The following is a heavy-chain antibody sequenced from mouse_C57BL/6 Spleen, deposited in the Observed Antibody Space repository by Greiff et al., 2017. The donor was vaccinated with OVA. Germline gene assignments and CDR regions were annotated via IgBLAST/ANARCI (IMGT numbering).Heavy chain of an antibody. D-gene: IGHD1-1*01. Sequence: VQLQQSGPVLVKPGASVKMSCKASGYTFTDYYMNWVKQSHGKSLEWIGVINPYNGGTSYNQKFKGKATLTVDKSSSTAYMELNSLTSEDSAVYYCARIFITTVVADYWGQGTTLTVSS. CDR3: ARIFITTVVADY. CDR1: GYTFTDYY. J-gene: IGHJ2*01. V-gene: IGHV1-19*01. CDR2: INPYNGGT.